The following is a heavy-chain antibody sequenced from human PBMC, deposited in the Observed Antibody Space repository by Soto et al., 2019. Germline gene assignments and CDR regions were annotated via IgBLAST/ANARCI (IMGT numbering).Heavy chain of an antibody. CDR2: IYNSGRT. V-gene: IGHV4-61*01. J-gene: IGHJ4*02. CDR3: ASEYSNSPEAFDI. Sequence: SGTLSLTCTVSGGSVNSDYYYWTWIRQPPGKGLEWIGYIYNSGRTNYNPSLKSRVSISMDTSRNQFSLKLTSVTAADTAVFYCASEYSNSPEAFDIWGQGSLVTVSS. D-gene: IGHD1-26*01. CDR1: GGSVNSDYYY.